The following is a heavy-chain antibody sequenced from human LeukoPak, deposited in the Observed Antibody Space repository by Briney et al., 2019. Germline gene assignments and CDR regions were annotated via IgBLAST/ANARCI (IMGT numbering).Heavy chain of an antibody. CDR2: INPNSGGT. D-gene: IGHD1-26*01. J-gene: IGHJ5*02. CDR3: ATTEQTYDWFDP. Sequence: ASVKVSCXASGYTFTGYYMHWVRQAPGQGLKWMGRINPNSGGTNYAQKFQGRVTMTRDTSISTAYMELSRLRSDDTAVYYCATTEQTYDWFDPWGQGTLVTVSS. V-gene: IGHV1-2*06. CDR1: GYTFTGYY.